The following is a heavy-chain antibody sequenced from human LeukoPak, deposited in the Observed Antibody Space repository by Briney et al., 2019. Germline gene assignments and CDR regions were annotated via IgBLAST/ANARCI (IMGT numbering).Heavy chain of an antibody. CDR2: MNPNSGNT. V-gene: IGHV1-8*01. D-gene: IGHD3-16*02. CDR1: GYTFTSYD. Sequence: ASVKVSCKASGYTFTSYDINWVRQATGQGLEWMGWMNPNSGNTGYAQKFQGRVTMTRNTSISTAYMELRSLRSDDTAVYYCARVCYDYVWGSYRLNWFDPWGQGTLVTVSS. CDR3: ARVCYDYVWGSYRLNWFDP. J-gene: IGHJ5*02.